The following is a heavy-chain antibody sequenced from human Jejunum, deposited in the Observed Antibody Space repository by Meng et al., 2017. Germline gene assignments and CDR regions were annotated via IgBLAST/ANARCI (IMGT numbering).Heavy chain of an antibody. D-gene: IGHD4-17*01. Sequence: QVQLMQSGAEVKKPGAPVKVSCKASGYTLTNYAIHWVRQAPGQRLEWMGWITVGNGNTKYSQKFQGRVTITRGTSASTAYMELSSLTSEDTAVYYCAGDNGDSGIFDYWGQGTLVTVSS. J-gene: IGHJ4*02. CDR2: ITVGNGNT. CDR3: AGDNGDSGIFDY. CDR1: GYTLTNYA. V-gene: IGHV1-3*01.